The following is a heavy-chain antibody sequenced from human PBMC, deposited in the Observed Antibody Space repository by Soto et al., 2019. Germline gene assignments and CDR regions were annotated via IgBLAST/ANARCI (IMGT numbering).Heavy chain of an antibody. V-gene: IGHV1-69*04. CDR1: GGTFSIYT. Sequence: GASLKVSCKASGGTFSIYTISWVRQAPGQGLEWMGRIIPILGIANYAQKFQGRVTITADKSTSTAYMELSSLRSEDTAVYYCARESMTTVTRASYWFDPWGQGTLVTVSS. D-gene: IGHD4-4*01. CDR2: IIPILGIA. J-gene: IGHJ5*02. CDR3: ARESMTTVTRASYWFDP.